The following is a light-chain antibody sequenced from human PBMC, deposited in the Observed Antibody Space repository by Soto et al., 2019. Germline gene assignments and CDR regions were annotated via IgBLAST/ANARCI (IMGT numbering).Light chain of an antibody. Sequence: QSALTQPASVSGSPGQSIAISCTGTSGDVGGYDYVSWYQQHPDEAPKLMIYEVTKRPSWVSNRFSGSKSGNTASLTISGLQPEDEADYYCSSHTSGSTRVFGSGTQLTVL. CDR1: SGDVGGYDY. CDR2: EVT. V-gene: IGLV2-14*01. CDR3: SSHTSGSTRV. J-gene: IGLJ7*01.